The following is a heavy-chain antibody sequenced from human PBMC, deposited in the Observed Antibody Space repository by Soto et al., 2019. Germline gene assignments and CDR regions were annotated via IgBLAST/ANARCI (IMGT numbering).Heavy chain of an antibody. CDR2: ISWNSGSI. CDR3: AKDPFFDY. Sequence: PRWSLRLCCSASGFTFEDYAMHWVRQAPGKGLEWVSGISWNSGSIGYADSVKGRFTISRDNAKNSLYLQMNSLRAEDTALYYCAKDPFFDYWGQGTLVTVSS. V-gene: IGHV3-9*01. CDR1: GFTFEDYA. J-gene: IGHJ4*02.